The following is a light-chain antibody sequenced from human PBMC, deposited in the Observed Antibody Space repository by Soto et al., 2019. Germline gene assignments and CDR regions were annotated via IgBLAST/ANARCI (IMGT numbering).Light chain of an antibody. CDR1: QSVRSY. V-gene: IGKV3-11*01. Sequence: EIVLTQSLATLSLSPGERATLSCRASQSVRSYLAWYQQKPGQAPRLLIYDASNRATGIPARFSGSGSGTDFTLTISSLEPEDFAVYYCQQRYNWPPLTFGGGTKVEIK. CDR2: DAS. J-gene: IGKJ4*01. CDR3: QQRYNWPPLT.